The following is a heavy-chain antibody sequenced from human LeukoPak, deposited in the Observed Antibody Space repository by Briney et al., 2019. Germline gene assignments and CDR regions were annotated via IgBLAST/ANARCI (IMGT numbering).Heavy chain of an antibody. J-gene: IGHJ3*02. D-gene: IGHD3-22*01. CDR1: GYTLTELS. Sequence: GASVKVSCKVSGYTLTELSMHWVRQAPGKGLEWMGGFDPEDGETIYAQKFQGRVTITADESTSTAYMELSSLRSEDTAVYYCAHYYYDSSAPGSFDIWGQGTMVTVSS. CDR3: AHYYYDSSAPGSFDI. V-gene: IGHV1-24*01. CDR2: FDPEDGET.